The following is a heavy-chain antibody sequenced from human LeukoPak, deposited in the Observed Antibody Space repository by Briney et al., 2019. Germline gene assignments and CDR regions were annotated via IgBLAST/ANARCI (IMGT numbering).Heavy chain of an antibody. CDR3: ARYGREVVPAASYFDY. D-gene: IGHD2-2*01. J-gene: IGHJ4*02. CDR1: GYTFTSYG. Sequence: ASVKVSCKGSGYTFTSYGISWVRQAPGQGLEWMGWISAYNGNTNYAQKLQGRVTMTTDTSTSTAYMELRSLRSDDTAVYYCARYGREVVPAASYFDYWGQGTLVTVSS. V-gene: IGHV1-18*01. CDR2: ISAYNGNT.